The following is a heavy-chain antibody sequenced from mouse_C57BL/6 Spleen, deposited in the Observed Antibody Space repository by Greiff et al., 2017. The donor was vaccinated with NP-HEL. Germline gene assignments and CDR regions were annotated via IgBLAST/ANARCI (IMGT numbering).Heavy chain of an antibody. Sequence: EVKLVESGGGLVKPGGSLKLSCAASGFTFSSYAMSWVRQTPEKRLEWVATISDGGSYTYYPDNVKGRFTISRDNAKNNLYLQMSHLKSEDTAMYYCARDHHYYGSSWDAMDYWGQGTSVTVSS. CDR3: ARDHHYYGSSWDAMDY. V-gene: IGHV5-4*01. J-gene: IGHJ4*01. D-gene: IGHD1-1*01. CDR1: GFTFSSYA. CDR2: ISDGGSYT.